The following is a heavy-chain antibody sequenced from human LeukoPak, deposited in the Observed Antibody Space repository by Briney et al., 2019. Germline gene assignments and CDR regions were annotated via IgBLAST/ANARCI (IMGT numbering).Heavy chain of an antibody. D-gene: IGHD6-19*01. J-gene: IGHJ4*02. V-gene: IGHV1-69*01. Sequence: SVKVSCKACGRTFSSYAISWVRQAPGQGLEWMGGIIPNFGKANYAQKFEGRVTITGDESTRTAYMEVSRLRSDDTAVYYCASGYSSGWYYFDYWGQGTLVTV. CDR2: IIPNFGKA. CDR3: ASGYSSGWYYFDY. CDR1: GRTFSSYA.